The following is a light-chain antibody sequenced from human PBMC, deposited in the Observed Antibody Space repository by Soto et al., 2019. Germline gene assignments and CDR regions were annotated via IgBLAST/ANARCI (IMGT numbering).Light chain of an antibody. CDR3: CSYTSSSTLVV. CDR2: DVS. J-gene: IGLJ2*01. V-gene: IGLV2-14*01. Sequence: QSALTQPASVSGSPGQSVTISCTGTSSDVGGYDSVSWYHQPPGKAPKLIIYDVSNRPSGVSDRFSGAKSANTASLTISGRQAEDEADYYCCSYTSSSTLVVFGGGTQLTVL. CDR1: SSDVGGYDS.